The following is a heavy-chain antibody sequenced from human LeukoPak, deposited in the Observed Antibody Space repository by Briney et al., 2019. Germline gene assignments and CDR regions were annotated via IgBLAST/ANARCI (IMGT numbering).Heavy chain of an antibody. CDR3: AKGSSGHDY. J-gene: IGHJ4*02. CDR1: GFTFSSYG. D-gene: IGHD6-19*01. V-gene: IGHV3-30*18. Sequence: GGSLRPSCAASGFTFSSYGMHWVRQAPGKGLEWVAVISYDGSNKYYADSVKGRFTISRDNSKSTLYLQMNSLRAEDTAVYYCAKGSSGHDYWGQGTLVTVSS. CDR2: ISYDGSNK.